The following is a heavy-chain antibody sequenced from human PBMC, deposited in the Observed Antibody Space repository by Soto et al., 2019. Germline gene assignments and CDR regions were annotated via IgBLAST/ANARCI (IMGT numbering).Heavy chain of an antibody. CDR2: INAGNGNT. J-gene: IGHJ6*03. Sequence: ASVKVSCKASGYTFTSYAMHWVRQAPGQRLEWMGWINAGNGNTKYSQKFQGRVTITRDTSASTAYMELSSLRSEDTAVYYCAREGVVVVPAAPHYYYYYMDVWGKGTTVTVSS. CDR1: GYTFTSYA. CDR3: AREGVVVVPAAPHYYYYYMDV. V-gene: IGHV1-3*01. D-gene: IGHD2-2*01.